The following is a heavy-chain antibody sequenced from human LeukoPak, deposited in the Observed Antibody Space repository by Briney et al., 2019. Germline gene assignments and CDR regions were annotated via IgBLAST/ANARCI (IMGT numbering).Heavy chain of an antibody. Sequence: ASVKVSCKASGYTFTSYGISWVRQAPGQGLEWMGWISAYNGNTNYAQKLQGRVTMTTDTSTSTAYMELRSLRSDDTAVYYCARLVEMTTIPSYYHYMDVWGKGTTVTVSS. J-gene: IGHJ6*03. D-gene: IGHD5-24*01. CDR1: GYTFTSYG. V-gene: IGHV1-18*01. CDR2: ISAYNGNT. CDR3: ARLVEMTTIPSYYHYMDV.